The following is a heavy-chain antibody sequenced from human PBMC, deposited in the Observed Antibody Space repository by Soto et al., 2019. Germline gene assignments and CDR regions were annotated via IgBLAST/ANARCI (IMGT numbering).Heavy chain of an antibody. CDR3: GKYSGSYPVYNGMNV. CDR2: ISATSDAA. Sequence: SLTISRVASGLPFSTSAMNLVRQAPGKGLEWVSIISATSDAAYYAESVKGRFTSSRDNSKNTLYLQINSLRPEDTAVYYCGKYSGSYPVYNGMNVWGQGTTVTAP. CDR1: GLPFSTSA. D-gene: IGHD1-26*01. V-gene: IGHV3-23*01. J-gene: IGHJ6*02.